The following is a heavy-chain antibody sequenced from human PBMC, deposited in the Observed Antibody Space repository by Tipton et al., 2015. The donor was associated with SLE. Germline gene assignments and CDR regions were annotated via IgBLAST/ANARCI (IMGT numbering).Heavy chain of an antibody. D-gene: IGHD1-26*01. CDR1: GGSIRSNY. V-gene: IGHV4-4*07. CDR2: IFRNGNT. J-gene: IGHJ4*02. Sequence: LSLTCTVSGGSIRSNYWSWIRQPAGKGLEWIGRIFRNGNTNYNPSLKSRVIMSVDTSKNQFSLRVNSATAADTAVYYCARGGGSYYDYWGQGTLVTVSS. CDR3: ARGGGSYYDY.